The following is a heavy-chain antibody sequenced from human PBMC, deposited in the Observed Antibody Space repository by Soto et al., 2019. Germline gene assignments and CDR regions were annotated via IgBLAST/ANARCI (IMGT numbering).Heavy chain of an antibody. CDR2: IWYDGSNK. J-gene: IGHJ4*02. CDR1: GFTFSSYG. V-gene: IGHV3-33*01. Sequence: SLRLSCAASGFTFSSYGMHWVRQAPGKGLEWVAVIWYDGSNKYHADSVKGRFTISRDNSKNTLYLQMNSLRAEDTAVYYCARDSSYSSSWYMVYWGQGTLVTVSS. CDR3: ARDSSYSSSWYMVY. D-gene: IGHD6-13*01.